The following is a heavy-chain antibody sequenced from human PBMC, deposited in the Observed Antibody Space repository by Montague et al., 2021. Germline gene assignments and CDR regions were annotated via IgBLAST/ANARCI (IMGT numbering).Heavy chain of an antibody. D-gene: IGHD3-16*01. CDR1: GFTFRSYW. CDR3: ARGGLRNYYYYMDV. J-gene: IGHJ6*03. V-gene: IGHV3-74*01. Sequence: SLRLSCAASGFTFRSYWMHWVRQAPGKGLVWVSRIKSDGLIAIYADSVKGRFTISRDNVKDTLHLQMNSLRAEDTATYYCARGGLRNYYYYMDVWGKGTTVTVSS. CDR2: IKSDGLIA.